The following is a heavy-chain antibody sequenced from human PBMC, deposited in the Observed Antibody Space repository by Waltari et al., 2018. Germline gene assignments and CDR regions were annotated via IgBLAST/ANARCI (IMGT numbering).Heavy chain of an antibody. CDR3: TRSPGFGP. V-gene: IGHV3-73*02. J-gene: IGHJ5*02. CDR2: IGNQGNTYAT. CDR1: GFIFSGSP. Sequence: EVQLVESGGGLVQPGGSLKLSCAASGFIFSGSPIHWVRQASGKGLEGVGRIGNQGNTYATVYTESVKGRFTISRDDSKNTAYLQMNSLKIEDTAFYYCTRSPGFGPWGQGTLVTVSS.